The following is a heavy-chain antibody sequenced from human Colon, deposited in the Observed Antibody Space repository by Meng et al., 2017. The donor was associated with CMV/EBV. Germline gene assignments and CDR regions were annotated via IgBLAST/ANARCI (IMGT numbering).Heavy chain of an antibody. J-gene: IGHJ4*02. V-gene: IGHV3-13*01. CDR2: IGTVGDT. CDR1: GFTFSTYD. Sequence: GGSLRLSCTASGFTFSTYDFHWVRQPTGKGLEWVSSIGTVGDTYSIGSVKGRFIISREDAKNSVYLQMNGLRDGDTGLYYCARARSPTHFDSWGQGALVTVS. CDR3: ARARSPTHFDS.